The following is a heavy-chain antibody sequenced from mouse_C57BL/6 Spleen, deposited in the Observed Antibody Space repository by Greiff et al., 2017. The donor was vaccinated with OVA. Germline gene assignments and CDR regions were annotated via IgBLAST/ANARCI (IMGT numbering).Heavy chain of an antibody. J-gene: IGHJ3*01. Sequence: DVKLVESGGGLVKPGGSLKLSCAASGFTFSDYGMHWVRQAPEKGLEWVAYISSGSSTIYYADTVKGRFTISRDNAKNTLFLQMTSLRSEDTAMYYCARWNGNYARAWFAYWGQGTLVTVSA. CDR3: ARWNGNYARAWFAY. D-gene: IGHD2-1*01. CDR1: GFTFSDYG. CDR2: ISSGSSTI. V-gene: IGHV5-17*01.